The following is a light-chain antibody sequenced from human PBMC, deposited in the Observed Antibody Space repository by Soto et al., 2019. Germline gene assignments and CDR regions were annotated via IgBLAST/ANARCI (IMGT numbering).Light chain of an antibody. CDR3: QHYGSSPLT. Sequence: EVVMTQSPATRSVSPGERATLSCRASQSVSSSYLAWYQQKPGQAPRLLIYGASSRATGIPDMFSGSGSGTDFTLTISRLEPEDFAVYYCQHYGSSPLTFGGGTKVDIK. J-gene: IGKJ4*01. CDR1: QSVSSSY. CDR2: GAS. V-gene: IGKV3-20*01.